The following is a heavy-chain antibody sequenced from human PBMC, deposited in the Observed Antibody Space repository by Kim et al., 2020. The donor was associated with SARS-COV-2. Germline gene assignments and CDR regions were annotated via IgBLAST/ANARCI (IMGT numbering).Heavy chain of an antibody. CDR1: GGSISSSSYY. CDR2: IYYSGST. CDR3: ARHPWRCSGGSCYLGTDAFDI. D-gene: IGHD2-15*01. V-gene: IGHV4-39*01. Sequence: SETLSLTCTVSGGSISSSSYYWGWIRQPPGKGLEWIGSIYYSGSTYYNPSLKSRVTISVDTSKNQFSLKLSSVTAADTAVYYCARHPWRCSGGSCYLGTDAFDIWGQGTMVTVSS. J-gene: IGHJ3*02.